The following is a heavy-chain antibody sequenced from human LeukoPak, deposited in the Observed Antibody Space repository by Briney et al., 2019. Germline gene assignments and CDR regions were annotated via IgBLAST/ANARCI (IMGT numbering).Heavy chain of an antibody. CDR2: ISYDGSNK. CDR1: GFTFSSYA. CDR3: ARDTVRGDY. J-gene: IGHJ4*02. Sequence: GGSLRLSCAASGFTFSSYAMHWVRQAPGKGLEWVAVISYDGSNKYYADSVKGRFTISRDNSKNTLYLQMNSLRAEDTAVYYCARDTVRGDYWGQGTLVTVSS. V-gene: IGHV3-30-3*01. D-gene: IGHD3-10*01.